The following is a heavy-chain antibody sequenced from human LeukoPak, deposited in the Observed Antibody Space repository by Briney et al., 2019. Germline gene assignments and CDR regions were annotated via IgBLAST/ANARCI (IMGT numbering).Heavy chain of an antibody. D-gene: IGHD3-10*01. CDR2: IMPIFDTS. V-gene: IGHV1-69*13. CDR1: VDNFSTYS. Sequence: ASVKVSCKASVDNFSTYSFSWVRQAPGQGLEWMGGIMPIFDTSNYAQKFQGRVTITADESTSTAYMELRSLTSEDTAVYYCARDPSKIRGVKAFDYWGQGTLVTVPS. CDR3: ARDPSKIRGVKAFDY. J-gene: IGHJ4*02.